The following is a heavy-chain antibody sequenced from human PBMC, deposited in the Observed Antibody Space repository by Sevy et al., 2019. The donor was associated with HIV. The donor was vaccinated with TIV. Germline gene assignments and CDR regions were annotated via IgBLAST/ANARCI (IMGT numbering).Heavy chain of an antibody. D-gene: IGHD6-19*01. J-gene: IGHJ6*03. Sequence: ASVKVSCKASGYTFTSYGISWVRQAPGQGLEWMGWISAYNGNTNYAQKLQGRVTMTTDTSTRTAYMELRSLRSDDTAVYYCAGDRSSGSYYYYCYMDVWGKGTTVTVSS. CDR1: GYTFTSYG. CDR2: ISAYNGNT. V-gene: IGHV1-18*04. CDR3: AGDRSSGSYYYYCYMDV.